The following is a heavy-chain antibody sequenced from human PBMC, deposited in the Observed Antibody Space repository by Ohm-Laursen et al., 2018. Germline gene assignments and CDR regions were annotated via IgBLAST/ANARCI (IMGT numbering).Heavy chain of an antibody. CDR1: GFTFSEYY. V-gene: IGHV3-11*01. CDR2: ISNSGSTI. Sequence: SLRLSCAASGFTFSEYYMSWIRQAPGKGLEWVSYISNSGSTIYYADSVKGRFSISRDNAKNSLYLQMNSLRVEDTATYYCASFLLPYYYYTIGVWGQGTTVTVSS. CDR3: ASFLLPYYYYTIGV. J-gene: IGHJ6*02. D-gene: IGHD2-21*02.